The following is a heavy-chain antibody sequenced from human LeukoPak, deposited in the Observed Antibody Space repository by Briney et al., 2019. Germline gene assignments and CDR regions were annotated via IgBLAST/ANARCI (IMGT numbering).Heavy chain of an antibody. D-gene: IGHD6-19*01. CDR2: ISYDGSNK. Sequence: GGSLRLSSAASGLTFSSYSMNWVRQAPGKGLEWVAVISYDGSNKYYADSVKGRFTISRDNSKNTLYLQMNSLRAEDTAVYYCAPLTWDDSGYFDYWGQGTLVTVSS. V-gene: IGHV3-30-3*01. CDR1: GLTFSSYS. J-gene: IGHJ4*02. CDR3: APLTWDDSGYFDY.